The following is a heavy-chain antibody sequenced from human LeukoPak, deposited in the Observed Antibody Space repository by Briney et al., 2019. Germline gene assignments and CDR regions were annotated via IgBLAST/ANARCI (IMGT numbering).Heavy chain of an antibody. CDR3: AKEGSLYDYVWGSYRTYFDY. V-gene: IGHV3-23*01. CDR1: GFTFSSYA. Sequence: GGSLRLSCAASGFTFSSYAMSWVRQAPGKGLEWVSAISGSGGSTYYADFVKGRFTISRDNSKNTLYLQMNSLRAEDTAVYYCAKEGSLYDYVWGSYRTYFDYWGQGTLVTVSS. J-gene: IGHJ4*02. CDR2: ISGSGGST. D-gene: IGHD3-16*02.